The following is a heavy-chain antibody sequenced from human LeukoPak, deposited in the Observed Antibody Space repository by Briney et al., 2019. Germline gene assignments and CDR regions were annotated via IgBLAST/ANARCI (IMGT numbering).Heavy chain of an antibody. CDR2: ISSSGSTI. CDR3: ARDVDYYDRGFEGY. Sequence: GGSLRLSCAASGFTFSSYEMNWVRQAPGKGLEWVSYISSSGSTIYYADSVKGRFTISRDNAKNSLYLQMNSLRAEDTAVYYCARDVDYYDRGFEGYWGQGTLVTVSS. V-gene: IGHV3-48*03. D-gene: IGHD3-22*01. CDR1: GFTFSSYE. J-gene: IGHJ4*02.